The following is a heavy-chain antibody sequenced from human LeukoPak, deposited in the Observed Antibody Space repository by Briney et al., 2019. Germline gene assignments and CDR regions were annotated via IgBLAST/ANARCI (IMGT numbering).Heavy chain of an antibody. V-gene: IGHV4-61*02. J-gene: IGHJ4*02. CDR2: IYTSGST. Sequence: PSQTLSLTCTVSGGSISGDNYYWSWIRQPAGKGLEWIGRIYTSGSTNYNPSLKSRVTISVNTSKNQFSLKLNSVTAADTAVYYCARGSGSYTYDCFDYWGQGTLVTVSS. CDR3: ARGSGSYTYDCFDY. D-gene: IGHD1-26*01. CDR1: GGSISGDNYY.